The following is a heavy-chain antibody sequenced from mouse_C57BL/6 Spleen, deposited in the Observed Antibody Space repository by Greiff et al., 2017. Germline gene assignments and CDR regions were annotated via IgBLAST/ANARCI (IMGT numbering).Heavy chain of an antibody. D-gene: IGHD2-1*01. V-gene: IGHV1-15*01. J-gene: IGHJ4*01. Sequence: QVQLQQSGAELVRPGASVTLSCKASGYTFTDYEMHWVKQTPVHGLEWIGAIDPETGGTAYNQKFKGKAILTADKSSSTAYMELRSLTSEDSAVYYCTRFLYGNLSAMDYWGQGTSVTVSS. CDR1: GYTFTDYE. CDR3: TRFLYGNLSAMDY. CDR2: IDPETGGT.